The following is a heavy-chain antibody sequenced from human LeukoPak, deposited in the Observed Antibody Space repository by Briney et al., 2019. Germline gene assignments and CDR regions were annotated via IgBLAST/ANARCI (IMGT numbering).Heavy chain of an antibody. CDR3: AKAYSSSSRGAYFDY. J-gene: IGHJ4*02. Sequence: PGGSLRLSCAASGFTFDDYAMHWVRQAPGKVLEWVSGISWNSGSIGYADSVKGRFTISRDNAKNSLYLQMNSLRAEDMALYYCAKAYSSSSRGAYFDYWGQGTLVTVSS. CDR1: GFTFDDYA. CDR2: ISWNSGSI. V-gene: IGHV3-9*03. D-gene: IGHD6-6*01.